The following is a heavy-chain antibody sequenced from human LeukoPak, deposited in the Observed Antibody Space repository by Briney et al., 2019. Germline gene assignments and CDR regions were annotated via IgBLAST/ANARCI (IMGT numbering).Heavy chain of an antibody. CDR3: AATMPGQLWLDY. CDR2: FDPEDGET. D-gene: IGHD5-18*01. Sequence: GASVKVSCKVSGYTLTELSMHWVRQAPGKGLEWMGGFDPEDGETIYAQKFQGRVTMTEDTSTDTAYLELSSLRSEDTAVYYCAATMPGQLWLDYWGQGTLVTVSS. J-gene: IGHJ4*02. V-gene: IGHV1-24*01. CDR1: GYTLTELS.